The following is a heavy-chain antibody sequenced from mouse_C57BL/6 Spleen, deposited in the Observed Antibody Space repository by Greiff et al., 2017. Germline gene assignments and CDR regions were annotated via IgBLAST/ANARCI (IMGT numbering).Heavy chain of an antibody. V-gene: IGHV1-15*01. CDR2: IDPETGGT. Sequence: QVQLMQSGAELVRPGASVTLSCKASGYTFTDYEMHWVKQTPVHGLEWIGAIDPETGGTAYNQKFKGKAILTADKATSTAYMELRSLTSEDSAVYYCTRDSYTWFAYWGQGTLVTVSA. J-gene: IGHJ3*01. CDR3: TRDSYTWFAY. D-gene: IGHD2-12*01. CDR1: GYTFTDYE.